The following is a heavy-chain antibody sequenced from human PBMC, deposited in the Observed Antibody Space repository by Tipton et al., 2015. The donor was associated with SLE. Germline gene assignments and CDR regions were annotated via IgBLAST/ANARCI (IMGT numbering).Heavy chain of an antibody. CDR1: GGSISSSSYY. Sequence: TLSLTCTVSGGSISSSSYYWGWIRQPPGKGLEWTGSIYYSGSTYYNPSLKSRVTISEDTSKNQFSLKLSSVTAADTAVYYCARGVLGGSYPYWGQGTLVTVSS. CDR3: ARGVLGGSYPY. J-gene: IGHJ4*02. CDR2: IYYSGST. D-gene: IGHD1-26*01. V-gene: IGHV4-39*07.